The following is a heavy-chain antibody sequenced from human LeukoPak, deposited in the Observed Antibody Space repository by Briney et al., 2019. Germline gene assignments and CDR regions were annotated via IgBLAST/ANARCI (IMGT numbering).Heavy chain of an antibody. D-gene: IGHD4-23*01. J-gene: IGHJ4*02. V-gene: IGHV3-21*04. Sequence: GGSLRLSCAASGFTFSSYNMNWVRQAPGKGLEWVSSISSSSSYIYYADSVKGRFTISRDNAKNSLYLQMNSLRAEDTAVYYCARAGGFQYTDYWGQGTLVTVSS. CDR1: GFTFSSYN. CDR3: ARAGGFQYTDY. CDR2: ISSSSSYI.